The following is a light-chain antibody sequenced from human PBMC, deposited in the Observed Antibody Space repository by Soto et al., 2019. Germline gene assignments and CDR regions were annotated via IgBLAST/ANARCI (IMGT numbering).Light chain of an antibody. V-gene: IGKV1-27*01. CDR1: QGFTNY. CDR2: AAS. J-gene: IGKJ5*01. Sequence: QMNQSAFSLSAYIGDTVTLTCRASQGFTNYLAWYQQKPGKAPKLLIYAASTLQSGVPPRFSGSGSGTHFTLTISSLQPEDAAPYYCQKYNTAPYTFGQGTRLEIK. CDR3: QKYNTAPYT.